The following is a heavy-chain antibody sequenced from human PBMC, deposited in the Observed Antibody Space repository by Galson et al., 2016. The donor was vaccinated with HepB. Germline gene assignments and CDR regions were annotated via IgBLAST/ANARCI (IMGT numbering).Heavy chain of an antibody. V-gene: IGHV1-69*13. CDR1: GSTFSLYA. D-gene: IGHD5-12*01. J-gene: IGHJ4*02. CDR2: IIPMFGTT. Sequence: SVKVSCKASGSTFSLYAINWVRQAPGQGLEWMGGIIPMFGTTHYAQKFQDRVTVTADESTSTAYMDLSSLTSADTAVYYCARASGRGYDLSPFDSWGQGTLVTVSS. CDR3: ARASGRGYDLSPFDS.